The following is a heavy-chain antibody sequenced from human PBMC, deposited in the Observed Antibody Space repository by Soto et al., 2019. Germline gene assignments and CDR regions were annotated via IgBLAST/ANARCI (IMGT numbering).Heavy chain of an antibody. V-gene: IGHV2-5*01. CDR1: GFSVSTSGEA. CDR2: IYWNDNK. CDR3: ARIRRSSFFNWFDP. D-gene: IGHD6-13*01. J-gene: IGHJ5*02. Sequence: SGPTLVNPTQTLTLTCSCSGFSVSTSGEAVGWIRQPPGKALEWLALIYWNDNKYYSPSLKSRLTITKDTSKNQVVLTMTNMDPVDTATYYCARIRRSSFFNWFDPWGQGTLVTVSS.